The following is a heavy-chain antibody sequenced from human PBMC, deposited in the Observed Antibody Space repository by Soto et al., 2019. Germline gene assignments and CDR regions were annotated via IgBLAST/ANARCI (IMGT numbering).Heavy chain of an antibody. CDR1: GSTFSDYA. J-gene: IGHJ5*02. V-gene: IGHV3-23*01. CDR2: ISGSGANT. CDR3: ANGRFLEWLLPDNWFDP. D-gene: IGHD3-3*01. Sequence: PGGSLRLSCAAAGSTFSDYAMNWVRQAPGKGLEWVSAISGSGANTYYADSVKGRFTISRDNSKNMLYLQMNSLRDEDTAVYYCANGRFLEWLLPDNWFDPWGQGTLVTVSS.